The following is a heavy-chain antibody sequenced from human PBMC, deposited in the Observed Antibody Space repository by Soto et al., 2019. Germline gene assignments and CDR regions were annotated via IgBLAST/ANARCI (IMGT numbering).Heavy chain of an antibody. D-gene: IGHD6-13*01. Sequence: GGSLRLSCAASGFTFSNAWMSWVHQAPGKGLEWVGRIKSKTDGGTTDYAAPVKGRFTISRDDSKNTLYLQMNSLKTEDTAVDFCAPSRAYNWFYPWGRGTLVPVSA. CDR2: IKSKTDGGTT. J-gene: IGHJ5*02. V-gene: IGHV3-15*01. CDR3: APSRAYNWFYP. CDR1: GFTFSNAW.